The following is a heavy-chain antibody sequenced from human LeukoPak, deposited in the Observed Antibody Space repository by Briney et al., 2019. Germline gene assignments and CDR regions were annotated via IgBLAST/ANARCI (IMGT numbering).Heavy chain of an antibody. CDR3: ARGSLFGVVIIFDY. J-gene: IGHJ4*02. CDR1: GYTFTGYY. V-gene: IGHV1-2*06. Sequence: SVTVSYKPSGYTFTGYYMHWVRQAPGHGLEWMGRINPNSGGTNYAQKFQGRVTLTRDTSISTAYMELSRLRSDDTAVYYCARGSLFGVVIIFDYWGQGTLVTVSS. CDR2: INPNSGGT. D-gene: IGHD3-3*01.